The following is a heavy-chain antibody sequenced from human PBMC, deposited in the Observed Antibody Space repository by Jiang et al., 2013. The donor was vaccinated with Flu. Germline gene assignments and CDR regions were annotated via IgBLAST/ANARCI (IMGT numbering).Heavy chain of an antibody. D-gene: IGHD5-24*01. CDR2: IYPGDSDT. Sequence: WVRQMPGKGLEWMGIIYPGDSDTRYSPSFQGQVTISADKSISTAYLQWSSLKASDTAMYYCARHPDGYNYIGYWGQGALVTVSS. CDR3: ARHPDGYNYIGY. V-gene: IGHV5-51*01. J-gene: IGHJ4*02.